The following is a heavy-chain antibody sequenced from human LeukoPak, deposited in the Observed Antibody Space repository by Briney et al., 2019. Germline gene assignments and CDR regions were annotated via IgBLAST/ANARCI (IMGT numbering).Heavy chain of an antibody. Sequence: EASVKVSCKASGGTFSSYAISWVRQAPGQGLEWVGRIIPIFGTANYAQKFQGRVTITTDESTSTAYMELSSLRSEDTAVYYCAIYDGGAFDIWGQGTMVTVPS. CDR3: AIYDGGAFDI. CDR1: GGTFSSYA. V-gene: IGHV1-69*05. CDR2: IIPIFGTA. D-gene: IGHD5/OR15-5a*01. J-gene: IGHJ3*02.